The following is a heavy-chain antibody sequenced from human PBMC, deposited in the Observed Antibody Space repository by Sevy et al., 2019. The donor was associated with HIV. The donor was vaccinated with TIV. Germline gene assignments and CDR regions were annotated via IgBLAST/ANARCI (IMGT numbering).Heavy chain of an antibody. J-gene: IGHJ6*02. CDR2: IIPIFGTA. V-gene: IGHV1-69*13. CDR1: GGTFSSYA. Sequence: ASVKVSCKASGGTFSSYAISWVRQAPGQGLEWMGGIIPIFGTANYAQKFQGRVTITADESTSTAYMELSSLRSEDTAVYYCARPRGYCSGGSCYSRDYYGMDVWGQGTTVTVSS. CDR3: ARPRGYCSGGSCYSRDYYGMDV. D-gene: IGHD2-15*01.